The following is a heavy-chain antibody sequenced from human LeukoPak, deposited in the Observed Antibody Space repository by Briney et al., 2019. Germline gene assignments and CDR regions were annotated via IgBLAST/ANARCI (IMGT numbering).Heavy chain of an antibody. CDR3: ARVVNTAMGDY. V-gene: IGHV3-66*01. Sequence: PGGSLRLSCAASGFTFSSYSMSWVRQAPGKGLEWVSVIYSGGSTYYADSVKGRFTISRDNSKNTLYLQMNSLRAEDTAVYYCARVVNTAMGDYWGQGTLVTVSS. J-gene: IGHJ4*02. CDR2: IYSGGST. CDR1: GFTFSSYS. D-gene: IGHD5-18*01.